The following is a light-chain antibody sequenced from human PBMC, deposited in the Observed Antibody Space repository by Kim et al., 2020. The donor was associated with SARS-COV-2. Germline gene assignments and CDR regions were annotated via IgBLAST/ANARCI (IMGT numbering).Light chain of an antibody. V-gene: IGKV1-5*03. CDR2: KSS. J-gene: IGKJ4*01. CDR1: QTLSTW. CDR3: LQYNDYPLT. Sequence: ASVGERVTITCRASQTLSTWLAWYQQKPGRAPKLLIYKSSSLQSGVPSRFSGSGSGTEFTLTISSLQPDDFATYYCLQYNDYPLTFGGGTKVDIK.